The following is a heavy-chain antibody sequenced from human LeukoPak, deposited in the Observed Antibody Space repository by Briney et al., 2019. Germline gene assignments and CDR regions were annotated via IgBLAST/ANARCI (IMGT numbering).Heavy chain of an antibody. CDR2: MYYIGST. CDR3: ATIYCSGGSCYPLWYFYYGMDV. J-gene: IGHJ6*02. Sequence: PSETLSLTCTVSGGSISSSSSYWGWIRQPPGKGLEWIGCMYYIGSTDYNASLKSRVTISVGTPKNQFSLKLSSMTAADTAVYYCATIYCSGGSCYPLWYFYYGMDVWGQGTTVTVSS. V-gene: IGHV4-39*01. CDR1: GGSISSSSSY. D-gene: IGHD2-15*01.